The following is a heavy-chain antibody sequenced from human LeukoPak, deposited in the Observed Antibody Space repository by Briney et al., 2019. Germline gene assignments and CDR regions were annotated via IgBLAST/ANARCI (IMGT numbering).Heavy chain of an antibody. Sequence: SETLSLTCAVYGGSFSGYYWSWIRQPPGKGLEWIGEINHSGSTNYNPSLKSRVTISVDTSKNQFSLKLSSVTAADTAVYYCARNAYGSNSGGRAFDIWGQGTMVTVSS. D-gene: IGHD4-23*01. CDR3: ARNAYGSNSGGRAFDI. J-gene: IGHJ3*02. V-gene: IGHV4-34*01. CDR2: INHSGST. CDR1: GGSFSGYY.